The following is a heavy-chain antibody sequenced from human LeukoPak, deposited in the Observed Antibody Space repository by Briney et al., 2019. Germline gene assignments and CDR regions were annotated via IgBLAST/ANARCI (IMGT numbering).Heavy chain of an antibody. CDR2: IYYSGSA. J-gene: IGHJ3*02. CDR1: GGSISSYY. D-gene: IGHD4-11*01. V-gene: IGHV4-59*08. Sequence: SETLSLTCTVSGGSISSYYWSWIRQPPGKGLEWIGYIYYSGSAYYNPSLKSRVTISVDTSKNQFSLKLSSVTAADTAVYYCARARGTTVNGGDFDIWGQGTMITVSS. CDR3: ARARGTTVNGGDFDI.